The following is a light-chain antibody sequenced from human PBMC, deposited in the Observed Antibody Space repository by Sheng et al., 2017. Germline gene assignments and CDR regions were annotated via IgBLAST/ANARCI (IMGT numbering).Light chain of an antibody. CDR2: ASS. Sequence: DIEMTQSPSSLSASVGDSVTITCRASQNIRGYLNWYQQKSGRAPKLLIYASSSLHSGVPSRFSATGSGTDFTLTITTLHPEDFATYYCQQSHSSPQTFGQGTKVEIK. J-gene: IGKJ1*01. CDR1: QNIRGY. CDR3: QQSHSSPQT. V-gene: IGKV1-39*01.